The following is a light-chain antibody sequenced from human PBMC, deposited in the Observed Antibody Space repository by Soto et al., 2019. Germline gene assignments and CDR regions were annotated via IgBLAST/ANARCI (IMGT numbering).Light chain of an antibody. J-gene: IGKJ2*01. CDR3: LQHNSFPYT. V-gene: IGKV1-17*01. CDR1: QGIGND. CDR2: AAS. Sequence: DIQMTQSPPSLSASVGDRVTITCRASQGIGNDLGWYQQKPGKAPKRLIYAASSFQSGVQSRFSGSGSGREFTLTISSLQPEDFATDYRLQHNSFPYTFGQGTKLEI.